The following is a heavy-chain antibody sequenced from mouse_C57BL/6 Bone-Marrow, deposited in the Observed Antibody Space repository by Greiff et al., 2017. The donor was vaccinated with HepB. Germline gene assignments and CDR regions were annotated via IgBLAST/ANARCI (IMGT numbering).Heavy chain of an antibody. Sequence: VQLQQPGAELVKPGASVKLSCKASGYTFTSYWMHWVKQRPGQGLEWIGMIHPNSGSTNYNEKFKSKATLTVDKSSSTAYMQLSSLTSEDSAVYYCARYYDYDWDFDVWGTGTTVTVSS. V-gene: IGHV1-64*01. CDR2: IHPNSGST. CDR3: ARYYDYDWDFDV. J-gene: IGHJ1*03. D-gene: IGHD2-4*01. CDR1: GYTFTSYW.